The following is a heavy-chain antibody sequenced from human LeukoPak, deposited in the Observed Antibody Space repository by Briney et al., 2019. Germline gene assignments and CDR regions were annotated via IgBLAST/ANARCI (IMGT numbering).Heavy chain of an antibody. J-gene: IGHJ4*02. CDR2: ISARGIST. CDR1: GLTLCSSA. CDR3: TTSFRFVYDHAPILTPVAS. V-gene: IGHV3-23*01. D-gene: IGHD3-16*01. Sequence: PGGSLRLSCAASGLTLCSSAMRWLRQAPGKGLEWVSSISARGISTYYADSVKGRFTISRDNSKNTLYLKMNSLRGDDIGVYYCTTSFRFVYDHAPILTPVASWGQGTLVSVSS.